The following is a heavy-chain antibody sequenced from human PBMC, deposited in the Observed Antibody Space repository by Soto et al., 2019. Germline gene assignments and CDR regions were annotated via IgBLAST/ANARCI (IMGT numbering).Heavy chain of an antibody. J-gene: IGHJ5*02. CDR3: AHSGERLSSFLNWFDA. V-gene: IGHV2-5*02. D-gene: IGHD3-10*01. CDR2: ISWDDNK. Sequence: QITLKESGPALMKPTQTLTLTCTFSGFSLSTSGVGVGWIRQPPGKALEWLALISWDDNKRFSPSLRGRLTITTDTSKNQVFLTMTSMDPADTATYYCAHSGERLSSFLNWFDAWGQGTLVTVSS. CDR1: GFSLSTSGVG.